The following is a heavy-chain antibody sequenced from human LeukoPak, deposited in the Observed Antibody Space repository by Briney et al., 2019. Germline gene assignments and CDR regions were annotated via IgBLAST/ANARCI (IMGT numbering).Heavy chain of an antibody. CDR3: AAQPCSVGRCYLDY. V-gene: IGHV3-30*03. Sequence: PGGSLRLSCAASGFSFGSYWMHWVRQAPGKGLEWVAVISHHGSDQYYADSVKGRFTISRDNSKNTLYLQMNSLGAEDTAVYYCAAQPCSVGRCYLDYWGQGTLVTVSS. D-gene: IGHD2-15*01. CDR2: ISHHGSDQ. CDR1: GFSFGSYW. J-gene: IGHJ4*02.